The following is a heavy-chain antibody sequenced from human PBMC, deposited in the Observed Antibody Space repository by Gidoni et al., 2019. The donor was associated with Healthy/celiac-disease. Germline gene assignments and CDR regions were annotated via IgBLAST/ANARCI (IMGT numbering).Heavy chain of an antibody. D-gene: IGHD6-13*01. V-gene: IGHV1-18*01. CDR1: GYTFTSEG. CDR3: ARVYLTWGCSSSWTGIDY. Sequence: QFQLVQSGAEVQKPGASVKVPSKASGYTFTSEGISWVRQGPGQGLEWLGWISAYNGNTNYAQKLQGRVTMTTDTSTSTAYMELRSLRSDDTAVYCCARVYLTWGCSSSWTGIDYWGQGTLVTVSS. J-gene: IGHJ4*02. CDR2: ISAYNGNT.